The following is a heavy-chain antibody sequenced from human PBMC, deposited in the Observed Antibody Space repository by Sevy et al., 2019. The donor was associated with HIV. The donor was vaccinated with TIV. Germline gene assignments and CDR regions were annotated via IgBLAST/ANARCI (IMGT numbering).Heavy chain of an antibody. CDR1: GGSITSHNYY. V-gene: IGHV4-39*01. Sequence: SETLSLTCSVSGGSITSHNYYWGWIRHPPGKGLEWIGSIYHSGNTYYNPSLKSRVTVSVDTSRSHFSLKVTSVAASDTAVYFCASQPGYRSTYYGFSLSRTFDSWGPGTLVTVSS. CDR2: IYHSGNT. J-gene: IGHJ4*02. CDR3: ASQPGYRSTYYGFSLSRTFDS. D-gene: IGHD6-19*01.